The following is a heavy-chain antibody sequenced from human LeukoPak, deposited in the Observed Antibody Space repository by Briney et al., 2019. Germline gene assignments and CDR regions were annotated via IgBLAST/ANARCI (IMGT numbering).Heavy chain of an antibody. CDR2: ISSRGDST. CDR1: GFIFSNYA. CDR3: GKTTTGYSSGRYPGWPVDY. J-gene: IGHJ4*02. D-gene: IGHD6-19*01. Sequence: GGSLRLSCAASGFIFSNYAMSWVRQVPGRGLEWVSTISSRGDSTYVADSVKGRFTISRDNSKNTVYLEINSLRAEDTAIYYCGKTTTGYSSGRYPGWPVDYWGQGTLVTVSS. V-gene: IGHV3-23*01.